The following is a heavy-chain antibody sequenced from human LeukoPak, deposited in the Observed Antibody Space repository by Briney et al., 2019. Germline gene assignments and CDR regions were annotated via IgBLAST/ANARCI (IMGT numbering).Heavy chain of an antibody. CDR2: ISSSSSYI. D-gene: IGHD3-22*01. Sequence: GGSLRLSCAASGFTFSSYSMNWVRQAPGKGLEWVSSISSSSSYIYYADSVKGRFTISRDNAKNSLYLQMNSLRAEDTAVYYCASSDSSGYYHIDYWGQGTLVTVSS. V-gene: IGHV3-21*01. CDR3: ASSDSSGYYHIDY. J-gene: IGHJ4*02. CDR1: GFTFSSYS.